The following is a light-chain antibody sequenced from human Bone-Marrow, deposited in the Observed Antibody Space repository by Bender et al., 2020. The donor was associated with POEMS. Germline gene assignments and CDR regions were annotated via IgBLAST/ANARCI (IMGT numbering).Light chain of an antibody. CDR3: FSYTSASTYL. CDR2: DVS. J-gene: IGLJ1*01. Sequence: QSALTQPASVSGSPGQSITISCTEASSDLGDYEFVSWYQQHPGKAPQLMIYDVSNRPSGVSNRFSGSKSGNTASLTISGLQAEDEADYYCFSYTSASTYLFGSGTKVTVL. CDR1: SSDLGDYEF. V-gene: IGLV2-14*01.